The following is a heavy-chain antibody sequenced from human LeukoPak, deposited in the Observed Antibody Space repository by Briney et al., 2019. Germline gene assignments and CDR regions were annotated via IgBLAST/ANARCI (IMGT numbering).Heavy chain of an antibody. CDR2: FDPEDGET. J-gene: IGHJ4*02. Sequence: GASVKVSCKVSGYTLTELSMHWVRQAPGKGLEWMGGFDPEDGETIYAQKFQGRVTMTEETSTDTAYMELSSLRSEDTAVYYCASYYGDYVNFDYWGQGTLVTVSS. D-gene: IGHD4-17*01. V-gene: IGHV1-24*01. CDR3: ASYYGDYVNFDY. CDR1: GYTLTELS.